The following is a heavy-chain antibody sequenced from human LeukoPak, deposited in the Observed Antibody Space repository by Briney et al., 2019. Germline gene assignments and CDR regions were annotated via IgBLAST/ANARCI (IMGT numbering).Heavy chain of an antibody. CDR3: AKDQFGSGSYSLGGMDV. CDR2: ISGGGGTT. CDR1: GFTFDDHG. Sequence: PGGSLRLSCAASGFTFDDHGMHWVRQAPGKGLEWVSLISGGGGTTYYADSAKGRFTISRDNSKNSLYLQMNNLRTEDTALYYCAKDQFGSGSYSLGGMDVWGQGTTVAVSS. V-gene: IGHV3-43*02. J-gene: IGHJ6*02. D-gene: IGHD3-10*01.